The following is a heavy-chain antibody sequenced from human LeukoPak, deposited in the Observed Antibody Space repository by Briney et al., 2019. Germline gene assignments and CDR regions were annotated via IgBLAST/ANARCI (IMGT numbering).Heavy chain of an antibody. Sequence: PGGSLRLSCAASGFTFSDYGMHWVRQAPGKGLEWVAIIWSDGSHQYYADSVKGRFIISRDNSRSTLYLHMSYLRAEDTAVYYCAKDSSIFGLNFDDWGQGTLVTVSS. CDR3: AKDSSIFGLNFDD. CDR1: GFTFSDYG. J-gene: IGHJ4*02. D-gene: IGHD3-3*01. V-gene: IGHV3-33*06. CDR2: IWSDGSHQ.